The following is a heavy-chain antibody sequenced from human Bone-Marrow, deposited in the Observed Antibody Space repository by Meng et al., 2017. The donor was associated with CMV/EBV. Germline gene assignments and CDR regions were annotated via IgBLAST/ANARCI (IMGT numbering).Heavy chain of an antibody. CDR2: INSSGDKT. CDR3: ARDSCISISCYPDD. D-gene: IGHD2-2*01. V-gene: IGHV3-23*01. Sequence: GESLKISCAASGFTFNTYGMSWVRQAPGKGLEWVSVINSSGDKTFNADSVRGRFTISRDNAKHSLYLQMNSLRAEDPAVYYCARDSCISISCYPDDWGQGTLVTVSS. J-gene: IGHJ4*02. CDR1: GFTFNTYG.